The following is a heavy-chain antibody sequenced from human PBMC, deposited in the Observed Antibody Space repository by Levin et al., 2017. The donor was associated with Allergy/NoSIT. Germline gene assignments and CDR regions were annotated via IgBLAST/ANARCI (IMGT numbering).Heavy chain of an antibody. CDR3: AKEVVVRGVDENYFDY. D-gene: IGHD3-10*01. Sequence: GGSLRLSCAASGFIFSSYGMHWVRQAPGKGLEWVAVISYDGSNKYYADSVKGRFTISRDNSKNTLYLQMNSLRAEDTAVYYCAKEVVVRGVDENYFDYWGQGTLVTVSS. CDR2: ISYDGSNK. V-gene: IGHV3-30*18. J-gene: IGHJ4*02. CDR1: GFIFSSYG.